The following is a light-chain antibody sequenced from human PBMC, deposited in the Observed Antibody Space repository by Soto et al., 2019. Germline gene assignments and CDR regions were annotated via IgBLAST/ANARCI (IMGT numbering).Light chain of an antibody. Sequence: DIQMTQSPSTLSASVGDRVTITCRASQSISSWLAWYQQKPGQAPKLLIYDASSVESGVPSRFSGSGSGTEFPLTISSLQPDDFASYYCQQYNSYSTWTFGQGTKVEIK. J-gene: IGKJ1*01. CDR3: QQYNSYSTWT. V-gene: IGKV1-5*01. CDR2: DAS. CDR1: QSISSW.